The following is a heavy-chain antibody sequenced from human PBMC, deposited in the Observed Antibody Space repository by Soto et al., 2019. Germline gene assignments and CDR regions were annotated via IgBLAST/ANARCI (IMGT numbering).Heavy chain of an antibody. CDR1: SSSISGSY. J-gene: IGHJ4*02. Sequence: SETLSLTCSVTSSSISGSYWSWIRLSPGKGLEWLGYVYYTGSTNYSPSLRSRVSISVDTSKNEFSLRLSSVTAADTAVYFCARSVAVPGAHIDYWGQGTQVTVSS. CDR2: VYYTGST. V-gene: IGHV4-59*01. D-gene: IGHD6-19*01. CDR3: ARSVAVPGAHIDY.